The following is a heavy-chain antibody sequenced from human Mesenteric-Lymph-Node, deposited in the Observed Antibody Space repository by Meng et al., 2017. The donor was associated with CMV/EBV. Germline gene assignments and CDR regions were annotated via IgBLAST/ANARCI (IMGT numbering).Heavy chain of an antibody. CDR3: AKCLGYSSGSYLFDP. CDR2: ISGSGDT. J-gene: IGHJ5*02. V-gene: IGHV3-23*01. D-gene: IGHD6-19*01. CDR1: GFTFSSYA. Sequence: ETLSLTCAASGFTFSSYAMTWVRQAPGKGLEWVSSISGSGDTYYADSVKGRFTISRDTSKNTLYLQMNSLRAEDTAAYHCAKCLGYSSGSYLFDPWGQGTLVTVSS.